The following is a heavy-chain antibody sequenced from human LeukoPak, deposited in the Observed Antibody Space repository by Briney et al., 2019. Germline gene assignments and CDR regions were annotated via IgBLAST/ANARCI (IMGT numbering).Heavy chain of an antibody. Sequence: GGSLRLSCAASGFTVSSNYMSWVRQAPGKGLEWVSVIYSGGSTYYADSVKGRFTISRDNSKNTLYLQMNSLRAEDTAVYYCARDYEFAGMGVSGYGDFDYWGQGTLVTVSS. CDR3: ARDYEFAGMGVSGYGDFDY. D-gene: IGHD5-12*01. CDR2: IYSGGST. CDR1: GFTVSSNY. J-gene: IGHJ4*02. V-gene: IGHV3-66*01.